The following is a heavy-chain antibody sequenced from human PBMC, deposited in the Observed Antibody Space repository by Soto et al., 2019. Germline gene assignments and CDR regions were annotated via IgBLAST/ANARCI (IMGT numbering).Heavy chain of an antibody. J-gene: IGHJ6*02. CDR3: ARALKDIVLVPAAMPSYYYYGMDV. D-gene: IGHD2-2*01. Sequence: GGSLRLSCAASGFTFSSYAMHWVRQAPGKGLEWVAVISYDGSNKYYADSVKGRFTISRDNSKNTLYLQMNSLRAEDTAVYYCARALKDIVLVPAAMPSYYYYGMDVWGQGTTVTVSS. CDR2: ISYDGSNK. CDR1: GFTFSSYA. V-gene: IGHV3-30-3*01.